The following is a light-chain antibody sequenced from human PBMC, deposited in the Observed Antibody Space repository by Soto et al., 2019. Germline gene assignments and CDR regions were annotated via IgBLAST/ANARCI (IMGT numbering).Light chain of an antibody. V-gene: IGLV2-14*01. CDR3: SSYTSSSTHNYV. CDR2: DVS. Sequence: QPALTQPASVSGSPGQSITISCTGTSSDVGGYNYVSWYQQHPGKAPKLMIYDVSNRPSGVSNRFSGSKSGNTASLTISGLQAEDEADYYCSSYTSSSTHNYVFGTGTKVTVL. CDR1: SSDVGGYNY. J-gene: IGLJ1*01.